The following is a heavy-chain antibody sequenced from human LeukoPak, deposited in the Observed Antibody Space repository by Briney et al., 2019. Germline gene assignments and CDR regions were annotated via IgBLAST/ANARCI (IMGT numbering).Heavy chain of an antibody. D-gene: IGHD6-13*01. J-gene: IGHJ6*03. Sequence: ASVKVSCKASAYTFTSYDINWVRQATGQGLEWMGWMNPNSGNTGYAQKFQGRVTITRNTSISTAYMELSSLRSEDTAVYYCARVIRGAAAGPGGPYYYYYYMDVWGKGTTVTVSS. CDR1: AYTFTSYD. CDR2: MNPNSGNT. CDR3: ARVIRGAAAGPGGPYYYYYYMDV. V-gene: IGHV1-8*03.